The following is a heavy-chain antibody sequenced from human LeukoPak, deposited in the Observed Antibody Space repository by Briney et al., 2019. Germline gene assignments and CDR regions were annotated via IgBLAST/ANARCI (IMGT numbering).Heavy chain of an antibody. V-gene: IGHV4-4*07. CDR3: ARLERDSSYYYYYYMDF. D-gene: IGHD3-3*01. J-gene: IGHJ6*03. CDR1: GGSISSNY. CDR2: IYTSGST. Sequence: PSETLSLTCTVSGGSISSNYWSWIRQPAWKGLEWIGRIYTSGSTNYNPSLKSRVTMSVDTSKNQFSLKLSSVTAADTAVYYCARLERDSSYYYYYYMDFWGKGTTVTVSS.